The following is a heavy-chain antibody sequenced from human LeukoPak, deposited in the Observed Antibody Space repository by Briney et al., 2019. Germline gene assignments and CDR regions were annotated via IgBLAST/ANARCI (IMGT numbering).Heavy chain of an antibody. CDR2: ISSSSSTI. J-gene: IGHJ3*02. CDR1: GFTFSSYS. D-gene: IGHD4-23*01. Sequence: PGGSLRLSCAASGFTFSSYSMNWVRQAPGKGLEWVSYISSSSSTIYYADSVKGRFTISRDNAKNSLYLQMNSLRAEDTAVYYCARVYGGNGDAFDIWGQGTMVTVSS. V-gene: IGHV3-48*04. CDR3: ARVYGGNGDAFDI.